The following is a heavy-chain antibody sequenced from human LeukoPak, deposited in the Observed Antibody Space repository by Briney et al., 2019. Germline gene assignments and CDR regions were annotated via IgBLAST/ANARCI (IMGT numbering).Heavy chain of an antibody. CDR2: IYYSGST. CDR1: GGPISSSSYY. CDR3: ARHFGQGIQLCPLPDY. Sequence: PSETLSLTCTVSGGPISSSSYYWGWIRQPPGKGLEWIGSIYYSGSTYYNPSLKSRVTISVDTSKNQFSLKLSSVTAADTAVYYCARHFGQGIQLCPLPDYWGQGTLVTVSS. D-gene: IGHD5-18*01. J-gene: IGHJ4*02. V-gene: IGHV4-39*01.